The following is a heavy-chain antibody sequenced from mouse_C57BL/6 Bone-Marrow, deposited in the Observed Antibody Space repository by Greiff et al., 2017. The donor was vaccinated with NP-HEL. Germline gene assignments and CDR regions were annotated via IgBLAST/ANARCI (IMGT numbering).Heavy chain of an antibody. V-gene: IGHV1-61*01. Sequence: QVQLQQPGAELVRPGSSVKLSCKASGYTFTSYWMDWVKQRPGQGLEWIGNIYPSDSETHYNQKFKDKATLTVDKSSSTAYMQLSSLTSEDSAVYYCARWRIYYGNYGGVDYWGQGTSVTVSS. CDR2: IYPSDSET. CDR1: GYTFTSYW. D-gene: IGHD2-1*01. CDR3: ARWRIYYGNYGGVDY. J-gene: IGHJ4*01.